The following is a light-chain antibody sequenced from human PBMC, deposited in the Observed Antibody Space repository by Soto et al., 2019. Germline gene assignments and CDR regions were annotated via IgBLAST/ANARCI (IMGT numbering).Light chain of an antibody. CDR3: QQRSNWLSIT. J-gene: IGKJ5*01. CDR1: QSVASNY. V-gene: IGKV3D-20*02. Sequence: EIVLTQSPGTLSVSPGERTTLSCRASQSVASNYLAWYQQIPGQAPRLLIYDASNRATGIPVRFSGSGSGTDFTLTISSLEPEDFAVYYCQQRSNWLSITFGQGTRLEIK. CDR2: DAS.